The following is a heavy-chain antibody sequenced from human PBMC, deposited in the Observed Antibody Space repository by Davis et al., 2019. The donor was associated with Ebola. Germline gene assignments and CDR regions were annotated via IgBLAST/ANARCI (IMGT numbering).Heavy chain of an antibody. CDR1: GFSLNNYN. V-gene: IGHV3-21*01. J-gene: IGHJ4*02. CDR3: ATQKSWYQPLGDY. CDR2: ISTSGNYM. D-gene: IGHD2-2*01. Sequence: GESLKISCAASGFSLNNYNMNWVRQAPGKGLEWVSYISTSGNYMYYADSVKGRFTVSRDNAKNSLYLQMNSLRAEDTAVYYCATQKSWYQPLGDYWGQGTLVTVSS.